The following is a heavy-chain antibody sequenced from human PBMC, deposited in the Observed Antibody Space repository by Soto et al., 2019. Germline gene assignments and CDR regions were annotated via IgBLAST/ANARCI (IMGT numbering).Heavy chain of an antibody. CDR1: GFSLSTSGVG. V-gene: IGHV2-5*02. D-gene: IGHD3-22*01. CDR3: AHSGYYDSSGYYSLFDS. J-gene: IGHJ4*02. Sequence: QITLKESGPTLVKPTQTLTLTCTFSGFSLSTSGVGVGWIRQPPGKALEWLALIYWDDDKRYSPSLKSGLTISKDTSKNQVVLTMTNMDPVDTATYYCAHSGYYDSSGYYSLFDSWGQGTLVTVSS. CDR2: IYWDDDK.